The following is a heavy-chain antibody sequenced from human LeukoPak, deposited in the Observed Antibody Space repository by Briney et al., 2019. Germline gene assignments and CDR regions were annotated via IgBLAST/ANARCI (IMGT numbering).Heavy chain of an antibody. J-gene: IGHJ4*02. D-gene: IGHD2-15*01. Sequence: GGSLRLSCAASGFTFNSYAIHWVRQAPGKGLEWVAFISYDGNNKYYADSVKGRFTISRDNSKNTLSLQMDSLRPDDTAVYYCARDLSRRYSIDYWGQGTVVTVSS. CDR3: ARDLSRRYSIDY. CDR2: ISYDGNNK. V-gene: IGHV3-30-3*01. CDR1: GFTFNSYA.